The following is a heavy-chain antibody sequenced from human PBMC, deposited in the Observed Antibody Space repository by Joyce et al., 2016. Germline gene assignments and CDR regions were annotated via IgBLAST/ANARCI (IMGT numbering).Heavy chain of an antibody. V-gene: IGHV4-59*11. CDR3: ARGGPSDAFDV. Sequence: QVQMQESGPGLVKPSETLSLTCSVSGGSMINQYWRWIPQPPGKGLEWIGDIYSNGITNSDPSLKSRVAMLVDTSKTQFSLSLSSVTVADTAVYYCARGGPSDAFDVWGQGTMIAVSS. CDR1: GGSMINQY. CDR2: IYSNGIT. J-gene: IGHJ3*01.